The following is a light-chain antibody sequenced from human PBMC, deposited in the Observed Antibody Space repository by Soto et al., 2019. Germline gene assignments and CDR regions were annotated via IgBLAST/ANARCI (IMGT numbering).Light chain of an antibody. Sequence: EIVMTQSPATLSVSPGERATLSCRASQSVSSNLAWYQQKPGQAPRLLIYGVFARATGIPARFSGSGSETEFTLTISSLQSEDLAVYYCQQYNDWPMYTFGQGTKLEIK. V-gene: IGKV3-15*01. CDR2: GVF. CDR3: QQYNDWPMYT. CDR1: QSVSSN. J-gene: IGKJ2*01.